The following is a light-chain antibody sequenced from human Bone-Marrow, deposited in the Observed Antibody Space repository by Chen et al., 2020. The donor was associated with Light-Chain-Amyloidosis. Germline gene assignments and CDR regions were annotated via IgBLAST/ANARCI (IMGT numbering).Light chain of an antibody. J-gene: IGLJ2*01. V-gene: IGLV3-1*01. CDR1: KLGEKY. CDR2: QDT. CDR3: QSADSSGTYEVI. Sequence: SYELTQPPSVAVSPGQTASITCSGDKLGEKYTCWYQQKPGQSPLLVVYQDTKRPSGIPERFSGSNSGNTATLTISGTQAMDEADYYCQSADSSGTYEVIFGGGTKLTVL.